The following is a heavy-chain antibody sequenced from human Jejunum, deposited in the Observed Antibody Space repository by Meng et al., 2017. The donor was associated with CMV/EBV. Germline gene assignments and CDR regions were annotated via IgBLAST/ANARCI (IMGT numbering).Heavy chain of an antibody. CDR1: GGSFSGYY. CDR3: ARCPRDDDSGYWFFDN. Sequence: QGQLQQWGAGLLKPSETLSLTCAVYGGSFSGYYWNWIRQPPGKGLEWIGEINYRGSTNYSPSLKSRVTMSLGTSKNQFSLKLTSVTAADTAMYYCARCPRDDDSGYWFFDNWGQGTLVTVSS. CDR2: INYRGST. J-gene: IGHJ4*02. V-gene: IGHV4-34*01. D-gene: IGHD3-22*01.